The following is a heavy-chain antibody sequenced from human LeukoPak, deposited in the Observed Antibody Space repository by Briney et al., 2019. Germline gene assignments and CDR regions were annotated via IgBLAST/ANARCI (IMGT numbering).Heavy chain of an antibody. CDR3: ARDLIKGARFDP. CDR1: GGSISSGSYY. V-gene: IGHV4-61*02. D-gene: IGHD3-16*01. Sequence: PSQTLSLTCTVSGGSISSGSYYWSWIRQPAGKGLEWIGRIYTSGSTNYTPSLKSPVTISVDTSKNQFYLKLSSVTAADTALYYCARDLIKGARFDPWGQGTLVTVSS. CDR2: IYTSGST. J-gene: IGHJ5*02.